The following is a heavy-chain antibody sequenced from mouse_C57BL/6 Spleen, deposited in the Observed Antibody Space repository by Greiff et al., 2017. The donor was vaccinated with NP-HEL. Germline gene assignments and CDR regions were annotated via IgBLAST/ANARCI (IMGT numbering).Heavy chain of an antibody. V-gene: IGHV1-64*01. CDR3: ARGAHYGSSEGY. Sequence: QVQLQQPGAELVKPGASVKLSCKASGYTFTSYWMHWVKQRPGQGLEWIGMIHPNSGSTNYNEKFKSKATLTVDKSSSTAYMQLSSLTSEDSAVYYCARGAHYGSSEGYWGQGTTLTVSS. J-gene: IGHJ2*01. D-gene: IGHD1-1*01. CDR2: IHPNSGST. CDR1: GYTFTSYW.